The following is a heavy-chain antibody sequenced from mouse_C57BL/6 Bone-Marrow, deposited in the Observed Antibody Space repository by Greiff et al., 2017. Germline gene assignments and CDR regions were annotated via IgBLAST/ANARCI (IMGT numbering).Heavy chain of an antibody. Sequence: VQLQQSGPELVKPGASVKISCKASGYSFTSYYIHWVKQRPGQGLEWIGWIYPGSGNTKYNEKFKGKDTLTADTSSSTAYMQLSSLTSEDSAVYYCARSDDGYYGFAYWGQGTLVTVSA. J-gene: IGHJ3*01. CDR2: IYPGSGNT. CDR1: GYSFTSYY. D-gene: IGHD2-3*01. V-gene: IGHV1-66*01. CDR3: ARSDDGYYGFAY.